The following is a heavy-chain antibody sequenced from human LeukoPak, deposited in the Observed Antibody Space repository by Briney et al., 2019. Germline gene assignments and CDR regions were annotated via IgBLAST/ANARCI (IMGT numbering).Heavy chain of an antibody. CDR3: ARDVGGYGDYGYDAFDI. V-gene: IGHV3-21*01. J-gene: IGHJ3*02. Sequence: PGGSLRLSCAASGFTFSSYSMNWVRQAPGKGLEWVSSISSGNNNIYYADSVKGRFTISRDNAKNSLYLQMNSLRAEDTAIYYCARDVGGYGDYGYDAFDIWGQGTMVTVSS. CDR1: GFTFSSYS. CDR2: ISSGNNNI. D-gene: IGHD4-17*01.